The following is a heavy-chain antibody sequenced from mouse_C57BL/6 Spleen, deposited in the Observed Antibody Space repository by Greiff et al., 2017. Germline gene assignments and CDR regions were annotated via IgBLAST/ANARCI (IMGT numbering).Heavy chain of an antibody. D-gene: IGHD2-4*01. Sequence: EVQLVESGPGLVKPSQSLSLTCSVTGYSITSGYYWNWIRQFPGNKLEWMGYISYDGSNNYNPSLKNRISITRDTSKNQFFLQLNPVTTEDTATYCCARAYDYLAWFACWGQGTLVTVSA. V-gene: IGHV3-6*01. CDR2: ISYDGSN. CDR3: ARAYDYLAWFAC. J-gene: IGHJ3*01. CDR1: GYSITSGYY.